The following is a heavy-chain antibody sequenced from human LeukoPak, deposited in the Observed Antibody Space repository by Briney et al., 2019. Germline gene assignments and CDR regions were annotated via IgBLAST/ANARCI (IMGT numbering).Heavy chain of an antibody. CDR1: GGSINSATYY. V-gene: IGHV4-61*02. CDR2: IYTSGST. CDR3: ARGRDGSGN. Sequence: SETLSLTCTVSGGSINSATYYWTWIRQPAGKGLEWIGRIYTSGSTNYHPSLKSRVTISVDTSKNQFSLKLSSVTAADTAVYYCARGRDGSGNWGQGTLVTVSS. J-gene: IGHJ4*02. D-gene: IGHD3-10*01.